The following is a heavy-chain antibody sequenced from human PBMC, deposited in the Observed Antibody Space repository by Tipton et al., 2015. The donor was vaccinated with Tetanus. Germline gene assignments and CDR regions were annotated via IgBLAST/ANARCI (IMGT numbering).Heavy chain of an antibody. J-gene: IGHJ6*02. CDR2: IDPNSGGT. CDR1: GYTFTGYY. Sequence: QLVQSGAELKKPGASLKVSCKASGYTFTGYYMYWVRQAPGQGLEWMGWIDPNSGGTVYAQKFQGRVTMTRDTSISTAYMELRSLRSDDTAVYYCARDRGDYIYYGMDVWGPGTTVTVSS. CDR3: ARDRGDYIYYGMDV. D-gene: IGHD3-22*01. V-gene: IGHV1-2*02.